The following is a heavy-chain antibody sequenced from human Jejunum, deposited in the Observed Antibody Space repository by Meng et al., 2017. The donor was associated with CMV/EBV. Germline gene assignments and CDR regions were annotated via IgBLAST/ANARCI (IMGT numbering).Heavy chain of an antibody. D-gene: IGHD3-10*01. J-gene: IGHJ4*02. CDR3: ARDSMKGGGFDY. CDR2: IKYSRDGNKT. Sequence: APGFTYGDDNMDWCRQAQGKGLEWIRRIKYSRDGNKTQCAASVKGRFNISRDDSNNSLYLQMNSLKTEDAAVYLCARDSMKGGGFDYWGRGTLVTVSS. CDR1: GFTYGDDN. V-gene: IGHV3-72*01.